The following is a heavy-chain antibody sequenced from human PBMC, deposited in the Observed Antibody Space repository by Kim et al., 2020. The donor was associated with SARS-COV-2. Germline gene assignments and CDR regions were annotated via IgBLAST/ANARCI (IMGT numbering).Heavy chain of an antibody. CDR1: GGTFSSYA. D-gene: IGHD2-2*03. Sequence: SVKVSCKASGGTFSSYAISWVRQAPGQGLEWMGGIIPIFGTANYAQKFQGRVTITADESTSTAYMELSSLRSEDTAVYYCARDRFRMDIVVVPADNWFDPWGQGTLVTVSS. CDR2: IIPIFGTA. CDR3: ARDRFRMDIVVVPADNWFDP. V-gene: IGHV1-69*13. J-gene: IGHJ5*02.